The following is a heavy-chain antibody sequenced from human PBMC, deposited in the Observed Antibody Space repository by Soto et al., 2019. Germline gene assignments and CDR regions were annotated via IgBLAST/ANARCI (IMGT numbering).Heavy chain of an antibody. J-gene: IGHJ3*02. CDR3: ARPSPAITHVGDAFDI. CDR2: IIPIVGTA. CDR1: GGTFSSYA. Sequence: QVQLVQSGAEVKKPGSSVKVSCKASGGTFSSYAISWVRQAPGQGLEWMGGIIPIVGTANYAQKYQGRVTIDADDSTSTAYMELSSLRSEDTAVYYCARPSPAITHVGDAFDIWGQGTMVTVSS. V-gene: IGHV1-69*12. D-gene: IGHD2-21*02.